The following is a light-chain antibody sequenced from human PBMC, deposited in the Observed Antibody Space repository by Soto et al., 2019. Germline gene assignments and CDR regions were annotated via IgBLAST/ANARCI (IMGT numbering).Light chain of an antibody. CDR3: SSYTVSGPCV. V-gene: IGLV2-14*03. CDR1: SSDVGRYNA. CDR2: HVS. Sequence: QSALTQPASVSGSPGQSITISCSGTSSDVGRYNAVSWYQQHPGKDPQLMIYHVSIRPSGISDRFSASKSGNMAALPISGLQAEDDADYYCSSYTVSGPCVFGTGTKLTVL. J-gene: IGLJ1*01.